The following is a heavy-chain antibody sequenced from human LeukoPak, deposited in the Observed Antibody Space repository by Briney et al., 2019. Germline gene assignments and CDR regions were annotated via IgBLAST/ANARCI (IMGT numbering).Heavy chain of an antibody. D-gene: IGHD5-24*01. CDR2: ISWNSGSI. Sequence: PGGSLRLSCAASGFTFNNYAMNWVRQAPGKGLEWVSGISWNSGSIGYADSVKGRFTISRDNARNSLYLQMNSLRADDTAVYYCARLLEPATGYYMDVWGKGTTVTISS. CDR1: GFTFNNYA. V-gene: IGHV3-9*01. CDR3: ARLLEPATGYYMDV. J-gene: IGHJ6*03.